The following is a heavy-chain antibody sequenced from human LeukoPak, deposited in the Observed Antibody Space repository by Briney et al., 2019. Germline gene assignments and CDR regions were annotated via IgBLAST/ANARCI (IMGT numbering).Heavy chain of an antibody. J-gene: IGHJ6*02. CDR2: ISWNSGRI. D-gene: IGHD3-9*01. CDR3: ARDGGGRYFDWFSPGYYGMDV. V-gene: IGHV3-9*01. CDR1: GFSFDDYA. Sequence: GGSLRLSCAASGFSFDDYAMHWVRQAPGKGLEWVSGISWNSGRINYADSVKGRFTISRDNSKNTLYLQMNSLRAEDTAVYYCARDGGGRYFDWFSPGYYGMDVWGQGTTVTVSS.